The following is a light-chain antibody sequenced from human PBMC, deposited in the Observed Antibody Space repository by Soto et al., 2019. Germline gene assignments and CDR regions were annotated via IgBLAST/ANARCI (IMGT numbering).Light chain of an antibody. J-gene: IGKJ1*01. V-gene: IGKV3-20*01. CDR1: QSVSSN. Sequence: EIVMTQSPGTLSVSPGERATLSCRASQSVSSNLAWYQQKRGQAPRRLIYGASIRATGIPDRFSGSGSGTDFTLTISRLEPEDFALYYCQQYHTSPLTFGQGTKVDIK. CDR3: QQYHTSPLT. CDR2: GAS.